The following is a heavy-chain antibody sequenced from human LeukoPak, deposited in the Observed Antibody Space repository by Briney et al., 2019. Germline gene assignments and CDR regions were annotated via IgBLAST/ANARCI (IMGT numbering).Heavy chain of an antibody. V-gene: IGHV4-61*02. CDR1: GGSISSGSYY. CDR3: ARDGYSGQNWFDP. Sequence: SETLSLTCTVSGGSISSGSYYWSWIRQPAGKGLEWIGRIYTSGSTNYNPSLKSRVTISVDTSKNQFSLKLSSVTAADTAVYYCARDGYSGQNWFDPWGQGTLVTVSS. D-gene: IGHD5-24*01. CDR2: IYTSGST. J-gene: IGHJ5*02.